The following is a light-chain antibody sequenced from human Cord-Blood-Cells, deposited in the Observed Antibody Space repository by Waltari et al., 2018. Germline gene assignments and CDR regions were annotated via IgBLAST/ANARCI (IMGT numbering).Light chain of an antibody. CDR3: QQYNNWPYS. V-gene: IGKV3-15*01. J-gene: IGKJ2*03. Sequence: DRVMKQSPATLSVSPGERATISCRASQSVSSNLAWYQQKPGQAPRLLSYGASTRATGIPARFSGSGSGTEFTLTISSLQSEDFAVYYCQQYNNWPYSFGQGTKLEIK. CDR2: GAS. CDR1: QSVSSN.